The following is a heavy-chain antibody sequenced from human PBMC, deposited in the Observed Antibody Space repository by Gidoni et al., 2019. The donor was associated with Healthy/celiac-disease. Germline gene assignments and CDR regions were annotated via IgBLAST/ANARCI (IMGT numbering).Heavy chain of an antibody. Sequence: QVQLVESGGGVVQPGRSLRPSCAASGFTFSSYAMHWVRQAPGKVLEWVAVISYDGSNNYYADSVKGRFTISRDNSKNTLYLQMNSLRAEDTAVYYCAREGGWELRRGAFDIWGQGTMVTVSS. V-gene: IGHV3-30*14. J-gene: IGHJ3*02. CDR1: GFTFSSYA. CDR3: AREGGWELRRGAFDI. D-gene: IGHD1-26*01. CDR2: ISYDGSNN.